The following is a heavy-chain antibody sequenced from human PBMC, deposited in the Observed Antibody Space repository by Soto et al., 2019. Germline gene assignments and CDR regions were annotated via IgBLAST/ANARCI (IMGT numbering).Heavy chain of an antibody. CDR1: GGTISGFY. CDR2: LSSSGTT. Sequence: QVQLQESGPGLVKPSETLSLTCTVSGGTISGFYWSWIRQSPGKGLEWIGCLSSSGTTNYNPSLKSRVTISEDTSANLFSLKVTSVAAADTSVYYCARHNRGTVDLYYHLDVWGTGTTVTVSP. D-gene: IGHD1-26*01. CDR3: ARHNRGTVDLYYHLDV. V-gene: IGHV4-59*08. J-gene: IGHJ6*04.